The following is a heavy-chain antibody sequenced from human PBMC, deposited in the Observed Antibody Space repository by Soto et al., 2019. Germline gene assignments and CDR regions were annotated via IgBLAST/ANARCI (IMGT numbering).Heavy chain of an antibody. J-gene: IGHJ4*02. V-gene: IGHV3-48*02. CDR1: GFTFSTYS. Sequence: EVQLVAAGGGLVQPGGSLRLSCAASGFTFSTYSMTCVRGAPGTGLECGSYISGTSGSIYYADSAKGRVTISRDNAKYSLYLQMNSLSDEDTAVYYCARVRGPRYSSGWNEYWGQGTLVTVSS. CDR3: ARVRGPRYSSGWNEY. CDR2: ISGTSGSI. D-gene: IGHD6-19*01.